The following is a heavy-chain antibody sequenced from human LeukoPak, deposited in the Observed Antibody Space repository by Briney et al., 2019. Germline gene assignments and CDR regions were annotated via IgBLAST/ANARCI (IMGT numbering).Heavy chain of an antibody. J-gene: IGHJ2*01. Sequence: SETLSLTGTVSGGSISSGDYYWSAIRQPPGTGLEWIGYIYYSGSTYYNPSLKSRVTISVDTSKNQVSLKLNSVTAADTAVYYCAREVPWVWNFDLWGRGTLVTVSS. D-gene: IGHD1-26*01. V-gene: IGHV4-30-4*01. CDR3: AREVPWVWNFDL. CDR1: GGSISSGDYY. CDR2: IYYSGST.